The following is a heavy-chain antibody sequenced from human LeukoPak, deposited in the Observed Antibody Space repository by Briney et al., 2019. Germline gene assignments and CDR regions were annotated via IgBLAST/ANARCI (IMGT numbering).Heavy chain of an antibody. D-gene: IGHD3-22*01. J-gene: IGHJ4*02. CDR1: GFTVSSNY. Sequence: GGSLRLSCAASGFTVSSNYMRWVRQAPGKGLESVANINEHGSEKNYVDSVKGRFTISRDNTKNSLYLQMNSLSAEDTAVYYCATPGLDDSRYCFGYWGQGTLVTVSS. CDR2: INEHGSEK. V-gene: IGHV3-7*01. CDR3: ATPGLDDSRYCFGY.